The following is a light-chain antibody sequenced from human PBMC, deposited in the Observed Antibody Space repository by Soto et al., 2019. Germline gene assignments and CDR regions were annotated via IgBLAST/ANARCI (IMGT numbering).Light chain of an antibody. J-gene: IGKJ2*02. CDR2: GAS. CDR3: QQRGT. CDR1: QSVSASF. V-gene: IGKV3-20*01. Sequence: EIVLTQSPGTLSLSPGERATLSCRASQSVSASFLAWYQQKPDQAPRLLIYGASSRATGIPDRFSGSGSGTDFTLTISRLEPEDAAVYYCQQRGTFGQGTKLEIK.